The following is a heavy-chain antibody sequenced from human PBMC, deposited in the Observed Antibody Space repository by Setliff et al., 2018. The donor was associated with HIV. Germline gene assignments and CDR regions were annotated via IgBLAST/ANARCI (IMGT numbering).Heavy chain of an antibody. CDR1: GVSVGSGDYY. V-gene: IGHV4-31*03. Sequence: SETLSLTCSVSGVSVGSGDYYWHWIRQHPEKALEWIGHIFHSGDTYYNPSLKSRISMSVDTSKNQFSLELTSLTAADTAVYYCATRPRIAARPFDYWGQGMLVTVSS. CDR3: ATRPRIAARPFDY. J-gene: IGHJ4*02. D-gene: IGHD6-6*01. CDR2: IFHSGDT.